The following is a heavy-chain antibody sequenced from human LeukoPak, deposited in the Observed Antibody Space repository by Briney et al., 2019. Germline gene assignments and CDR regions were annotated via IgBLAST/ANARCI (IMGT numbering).Heavy chain of an antibody. CDR1: GFTFGDYA. CDR3: AKDPANQLLYPAHFSH. Sequence: GGSLRLSCTTSGFTFGDYAMNWVRQAPGKGLEWVSAISGSGVSTSYADPVKGRFTISRDNSKNTLYLHMNSLRAEDTAIYFCAKDPANQLLYPAHFSHWGQGTLVTVSS. D-gene: IGHD2-2*01. V-gene: IGHV3-23*01. CDR2: ISGSGVST. J-gene: IGHJ1*01.